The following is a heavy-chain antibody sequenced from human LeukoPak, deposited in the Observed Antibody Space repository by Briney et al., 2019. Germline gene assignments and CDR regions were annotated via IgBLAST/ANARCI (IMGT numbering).Heavy chain of an antibody. CDR1: GYTFTSYG. V-gene: IGHV1-69*05. CDR2: IIPIFGTA. D-gene: IGHD6-19*01. CDR3: ARGYSSGQFDY. Sequence: SVKVSCKASGYTFTSYGISWVRQAPGQGLEWMGWIIPIFGTANYAQKFQGRVTITTDESTSTAYMELSSLRSEDTAVYYCARGYSSGQFDYWGQGTLVTVSS. J-gene: IGHJ4*02.